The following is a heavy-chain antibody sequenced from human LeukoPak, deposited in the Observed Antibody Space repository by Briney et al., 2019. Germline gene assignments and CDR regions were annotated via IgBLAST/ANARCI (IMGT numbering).Heavy chain of an antibody. CDR3: ARRVRYIGIQN. J-gene: IGHJ1*01. D-gene: IGHD1-14*01. CDR2: IINGRIT. V-gene: IGHV4-34*12. Sequence: SETLSLTCDVYGGSFSGDYWSWIRQPPGKGLEWIGEIINGRITYYDPSLKSRVTISIDTSKKQFSLELTSVTAADTAVYYCARRVRYIGIQNWGQGTLVTVSS. CDR1: GGSFSGDY.